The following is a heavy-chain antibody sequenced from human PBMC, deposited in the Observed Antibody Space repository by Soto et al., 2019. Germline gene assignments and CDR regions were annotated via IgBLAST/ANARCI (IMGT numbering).Heavy chain of an antibody. CDR2: ISGSGDST. D-gene: IGHD3-9*01. J-gene: IGHJ4*02. CDR3: AKPFSFTYYDILTGYPPIDY. Sequence: GGSLRLSCAASGFTFSSYAMSWVRQAPGKGLEWVSAISGSGDSTYYADSVKGRFTISRDNSKNTLYLQMNSLRAEDTAVYYCAKPFSFTYYDILTGYPPIDYWGQGTLVTVS. V-gene: IGHV3-23*01. CDR1: GFTFSSYA.